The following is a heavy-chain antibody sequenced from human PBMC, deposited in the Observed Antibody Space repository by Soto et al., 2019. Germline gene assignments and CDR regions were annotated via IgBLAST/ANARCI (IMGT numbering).Heavy chain of an antibody. CDR1: GGSISSSSYY. CDR3: ARNVVLMVYAYPGPSSNWFDP. J-gene: IGHJ5*02. Sequence: PSEALSLTCTVSGGSISSSSYYWGWIRQPPGKGLEWIGSIYYSGSTYYNPSLKSRVTISVDTSKNQFSLKLSSVTAADTAVYSCARNVVLMVYAYPGPSSNWFDPWGQGTLVTVSS. CDR2: IYYSGST. D-gene: IGHD2-8*01. V-gene: IGHV4-39*01.